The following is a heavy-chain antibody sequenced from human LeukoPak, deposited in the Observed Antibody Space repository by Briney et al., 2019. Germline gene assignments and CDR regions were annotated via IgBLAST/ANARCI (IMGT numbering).Heavy chain of an antibody. V-gene: IGHV3-7*01. CDR2: IKPDGSEK. CDR3: ARSDYYDLVTGFFDY. Sequence: GGSLRLSCSASGFTFSDYWMSWVRQVPGKGLEWVANIKPDGSEKYYGDSVKGRFTISRDNAKNSLYLQLNSARAEDTAVYYCARSDYYDLVTGFFDYWGQGTLLTVSS. J-gene: IGHJ4*02. D-gene: IGHD3-9*01. CDR1: GFTFSDYW.